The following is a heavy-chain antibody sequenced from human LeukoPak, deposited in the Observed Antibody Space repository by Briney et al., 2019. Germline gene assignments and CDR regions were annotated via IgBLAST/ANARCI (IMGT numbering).Heavy chain of an antibody. D-gene: IGHD2-15*01. J-gene: IGHJ4*02. V-gene: IGHV3-21*03. CDR2: ISSSSSYI. CDR3: TASDHLYCRSSSCHFDY. Sequence: PGGSLRLSCAASGFTFSGYSMNWVRQAPGKGLEWVSSISSSSSYIYYADSVKGRFTISRDNAKNSLYLQMNSLKTEDTAVYYCTASDHLYCRSSSCHFDYWGQGTLATVAS. CDR1: GFTFSGYS.